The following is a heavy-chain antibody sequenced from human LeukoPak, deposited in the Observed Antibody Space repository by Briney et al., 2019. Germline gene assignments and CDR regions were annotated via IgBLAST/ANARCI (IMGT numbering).Heavy chain of an antibody. CDR3: VNQISGWVY. Sequence: GGSLRLSCAASGLTFNSYAMTWVRQAPGKGLEWVSGISGSGGSAYYADSVKGRFTISRDDSKNTLYLQMNSLRVEDTALYYCVNQISGWVYWGQGTLVTVSS. V-gene: IGHV3-23*01. CDR1: GLTFNSYA. J-gene: IGHJ4*02. CDR2: ISGSGGSA. D-gene: IGHD6-19*01.